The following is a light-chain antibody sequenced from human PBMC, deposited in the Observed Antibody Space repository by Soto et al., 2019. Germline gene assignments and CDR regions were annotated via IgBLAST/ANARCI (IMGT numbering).Light chain of an antibody. CDR1: SSDVGRYNY. CDR3: CSYAGSPYV. V-gene: IGLV2-11*01. CDR2: DVS. J-gene: IGLJ1*01. Sequence: QSALTQPRSVSGSPGRSVTISCTGTSSDVGRYNYVSWYQHHPGKAPKLMIYDVSTRPSGVPDRFSGSKSGTTASLTISGLQAEDEADYYCCSYAGSPYVFGTGTKVTVL.